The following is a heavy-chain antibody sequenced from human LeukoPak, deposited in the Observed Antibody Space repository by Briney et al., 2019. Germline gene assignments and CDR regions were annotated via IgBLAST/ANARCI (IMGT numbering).Heavy chain of an antibody. Sequence: PGGSLGLSCAASGFTFSSYWMSWVRQAPGKGLEWVANIKQDGSEKYYVDSVKGRFTISRDNAKNSLYLQMNSLRAEDTAVYYCYYYYYGMDVWGQGTTVTVSS. J-gene: IGHJ6*02. CDR2: IKQDGSEK. CDR1: GFTFSSYW. CDR3: YYYYYGMDV. V-gene: IGHV3-7*01.